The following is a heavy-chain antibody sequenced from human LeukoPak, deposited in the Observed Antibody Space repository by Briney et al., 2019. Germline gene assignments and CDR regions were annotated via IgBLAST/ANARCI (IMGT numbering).Heavy chain of an antibody. J-gene: IGHJ1*01. CDR2: SYDTGST. CDR1: TGSISTYY. D-gene: IGHD2-15*01. V-gene: IGHV4-59*08. Sequence: SETLSLTCTVATGSISTYYWSWIRQPPGKGPEWIGSSYDTGSTDYNPSLKSRVTISIDTSKNQFSLELTYVTAADTAIYYCARQGALSAPFNDWGQGSLVTVSS. CDR3: ARQGALSAPFND.